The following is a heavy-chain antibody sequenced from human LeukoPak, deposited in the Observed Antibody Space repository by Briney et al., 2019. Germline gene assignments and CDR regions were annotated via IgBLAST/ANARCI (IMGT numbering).Heavy chain of an antibody. D-gene: IGHD1-26*01. V-gene: IGHV1-69*05. CDR1: GGTFSNYT. CDR2: LITMFGAA. CDR3: AALGIT. J-gene: IGHJ5*02. Sequence: SVKVSCKASGGTFSNYTLSWVRQAPGQGLEWMGGLITMFGAAHYAQKFQGRLTITTDESTSTVYMEMSRLTSADTAVYYCAALGITWGQGSLVTVSS.